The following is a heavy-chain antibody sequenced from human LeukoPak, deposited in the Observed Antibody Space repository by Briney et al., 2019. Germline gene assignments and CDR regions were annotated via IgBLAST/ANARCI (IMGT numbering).Heavy chain of an antibody. CDR3: AKDRKYSGYQIDY. CDR1: GFTFSSYG. J-gene: IGHJ4*02. V-gene: IGHV3-30*18. D-gene: IGHD5-12*01. Sequence: GGSLRLSCAASGFTFSSYGMHWVRQAPGKGLEWVAVISYDGSNKYYADSVKGRFTISRDNSKNTLYLQMNSLRAEDTAVYYCAKDRKYSGYQIDYWGQGTLVTVSS. CDR2: ISYDGSNK.